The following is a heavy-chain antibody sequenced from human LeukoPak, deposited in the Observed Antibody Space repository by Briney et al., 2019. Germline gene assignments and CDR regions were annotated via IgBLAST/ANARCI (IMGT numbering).Heavy chain of an antibody. Sequence: ASVKVSCKVSGYTLTDLSMHWVRQAPGKGLEWMGHFDPEDGETIYAQKFQGRVTMTEDTSTDTAYMELSSLKSEDTAVYYCGTVTSWRGPMDVWGKGTTVTVSS. D-gene: IGHD3-3*01. CDR2: FDPEDGET. V-gene: IGHV1-24*01. CDR1: GYTLTDLS. J-gene: IGHJ6*03. CDR3: GTVTSWRGPMDV.